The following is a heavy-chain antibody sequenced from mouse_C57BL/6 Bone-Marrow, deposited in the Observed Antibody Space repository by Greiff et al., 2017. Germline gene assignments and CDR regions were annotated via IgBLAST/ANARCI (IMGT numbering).Heavy chain of an antibody. J-gene: IGHJ1*03. CDR2: IDRSDSYT. D-gene: IGHD1-1*01. V-gene: IGHV1-50*01. Sequence: QVKLQQPGAELVKPGASVKLSCKASGYTFTSYWMQWVKQRPGQGLEWIGEIDRSDSYTNYNQKFKGKATLTVDTSSSTAYMQLNSLTAEDSAVYYCARVIYYYCGSRYFDVWDTGTTVTVSS. CDR1: GYTFTSYW. CDR3: ARVIYYYCGSRYFDV.